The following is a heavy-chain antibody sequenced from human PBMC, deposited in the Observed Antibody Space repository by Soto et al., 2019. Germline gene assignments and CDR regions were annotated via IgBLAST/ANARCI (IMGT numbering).Heavy chain of an antibody. Sequence: SETLSLTCTVSGGSSSSSSYYWGWIRQPPGKGLEWIGSIYYSGSTYYNPSLKSRVTISVDTSKNQFSLKLSSVTAADTAVYYCASLTRAGALTGTTGYFDYWGQGTLVTVSS. CDR2: IYYSGST. CDR3: ASLTRAGALTGTTGYFDY. V-gene: IGHV4-39*01. CDR1: GGSSSSSSYY. D-gene: IGHD1-7*01. J-gene: IGHJ4*02.